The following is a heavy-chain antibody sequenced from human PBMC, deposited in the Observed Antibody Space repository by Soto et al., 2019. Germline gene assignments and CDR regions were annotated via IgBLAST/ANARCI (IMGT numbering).Heavy chain of an antibody. V-gene: IGHV5-51*01. CDR2: IYPGDSDT. CDR3: VSRGGPGHLDAFDI. D-gene: IGHD3-10*01. CDR1: GYSFTHYL. J-gene: IGHJ3*02. Sequence: GESLKLSCTGSGYSFTHYLIAWVRQMPGKGLEWMGIIYPGDSDTRYSPSFQGQVTISADKSISTAYLQWSSLKASDTAIYYCVSRGGPGHLDAFDIWGQGTMVTVSS.